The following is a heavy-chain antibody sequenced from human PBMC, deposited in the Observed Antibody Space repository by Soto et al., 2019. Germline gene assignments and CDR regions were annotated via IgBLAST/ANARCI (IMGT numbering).Heavy chain of an antibody. CDR2: IIGSGDTT. CDR1: GFTFSNFA. Sequence: GGSLRLSCAASGFTFSNFAMNWVRQAPGKGLEWVSGIIGSGDTTYYADSVKGRFTISRDKSTSTAYMELSSLRSEDTAVYYCARDSLHGDYALLSYYYYGMDVWGQGTTVTVS. D-gene: IGHD4-17*01. CDR3: ARDSLHGDYALLSYYYYGMDV. J-gene: IGHJ6*02. V-gene: IGHV3-23*01.